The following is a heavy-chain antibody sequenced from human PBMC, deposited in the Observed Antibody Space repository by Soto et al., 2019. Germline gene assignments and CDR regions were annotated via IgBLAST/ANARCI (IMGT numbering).Heavy chain of an antibody. V-gene: IGHV4-31*03. CDR3: ARCYYDSSGSIHASVLALDI. D-gene: IGHD3-22*01. J-gene: IGHJ3*02. CDR2: IYYSGST. CDR1: GGSISSGGYY. Sequence: SETLSLTCTVSGGSISSGGYYWSWIRQHPGKGLEWIGYIYYSGSTYYNPSLKSRVTISVDTSKNQFSLKLSSVTAADTAVYYCARCYYDSSGSIHASVLALDIWGQGTMVTVSS.